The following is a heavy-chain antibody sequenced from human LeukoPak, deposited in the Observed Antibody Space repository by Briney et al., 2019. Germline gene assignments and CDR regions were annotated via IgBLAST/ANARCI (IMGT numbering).Heavy chain of an antibody. Sequence: GASVKVSFKASGYTFTIYYMHWVRQAPGQGLEWMGWINPNSGGTNYAQKFQGRVTMTRDTSISTAYMELSRLRSDDTAVYYCARDLDYGDYPLQVFDPWGQGTLVTVSS. V-gene: IGHV1-2*02. J-gene: IGHJ5*02. CDR3: ARDLDYGDYPLQVFDP. D-gene: IGHD4-17*01. CDR2: INPNSGGT. CDR1: GYTFTIYY.